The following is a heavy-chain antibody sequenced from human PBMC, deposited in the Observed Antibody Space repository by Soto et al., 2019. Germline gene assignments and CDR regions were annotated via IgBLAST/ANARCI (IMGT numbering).Heavy chain of an antibody. D-gene: IGHD1-1*01. CDR2: VIPTLDIL. CDR3: ARLPGTTLSYYGMDV. Sequence: SVKVSCKASGDTFSSHTIIAWVRQAPGQGLEWMGRVIPTLDILDYAQRFQGQVTISADKSIRTVYLQWSSLRASDTAVYFCARLPGTTLSYYGMDVWGQGTTVTVSS. V-gene: IGHV1-69*02. J-gene: IGHJ6*02. CDR1: GDTFSSHT.